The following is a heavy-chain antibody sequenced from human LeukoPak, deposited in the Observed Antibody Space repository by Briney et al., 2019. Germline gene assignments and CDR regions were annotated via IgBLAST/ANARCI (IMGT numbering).Heavy chain of an antibody. CDR2: ISSSSSYI. J-gene: IGHJ4*02. D-gene: IGHD2-8*02. CDR1: GFPFSTYT. CDR3: ARDRRYFDTGGLGGPDY. Sequence: GGSLRLSCAASGFPFSTYTMNWVRQAPGKGLEWVSSISSSSSYIYYTDSMKGRFTISRDNAKNSLYLQMNNLRAEDTAVYYCARDRRYFDTGGLGGPDYRGQGTLVTVSS. V-gene: IGHV3-21*01.